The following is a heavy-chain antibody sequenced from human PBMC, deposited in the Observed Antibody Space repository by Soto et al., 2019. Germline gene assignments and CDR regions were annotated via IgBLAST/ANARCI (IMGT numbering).Heavy chain of an antibody. CDR1: GFTFSSYG. CDR2: ISYDGSNK. CDR3: AKDSLGELSLNPYDRPLAPFDY. D-gene: IGHD3-16*02. J-gene: IGHJ4*02. Sequence: GGSLRLSCAASGFTFSSYGMHWVRQAPGKGLEWVAVISYDGSNKYYADSVKGRFTISRDNSKNTLYLQMNSLRAEDTAVYYCAKDSLGELSLNPYDRPLAPFDYWGQGTLVTVSS. V-gene: IGHV3-30*18.